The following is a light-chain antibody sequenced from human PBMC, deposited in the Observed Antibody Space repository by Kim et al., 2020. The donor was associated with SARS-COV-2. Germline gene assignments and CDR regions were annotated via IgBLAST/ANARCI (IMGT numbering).Light chain of an antibody. Sequence: EIVLTQSPGTLSLSPGDRATLSCRASQSISSIYLAWYQQKPGQAPRLLMYGASSRATGIPDRFSGSGSGTDFTLTISRLEPEDFAVYYCQQYASSVSYTFGQGTKLEIK. CDR3: QQYASSVSYT. CDR2: GAS. V-gene: IGKV3-20*01. CDR1: QSISSIY. J-gene: IGKJ2*01.